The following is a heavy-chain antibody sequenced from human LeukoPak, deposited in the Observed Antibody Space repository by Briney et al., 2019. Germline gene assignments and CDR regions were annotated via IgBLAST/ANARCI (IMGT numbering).Heavy chain of an antibody. V-gene: IGHV1-2*02. J-gene: IGHJ4*02. Sequence: ASVKVSCKASGGTFSSYAISWVRQAPGQGLEWMGWINPNSGGTNYAQKFQGRVTMTRDTSISTAYMELSRLRSDDTAVYYCARVRELLWFGELLPFDYWGQGTLVTVSS. CDR1: GGTFSSYA. CDR2: INPNSGGT. CDR3: ARVRELLWFGELLPFDY. D-gene: IGHD3-10*01.